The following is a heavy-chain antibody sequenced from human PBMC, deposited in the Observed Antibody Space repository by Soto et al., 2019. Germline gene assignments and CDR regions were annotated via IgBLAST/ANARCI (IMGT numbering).Heavy chain of an antibody. V-gene: IGHV4-59*01. Sequence: SETLSLTCTVSGDSISSNYYWGWIRQPPGKGLEWIGYIYYRGSTNYNPSLKSRVTISVDTSKNQFSLKLSSVTAADTAVYYCARGGYNWNDVTDYWGQGTLVTVSS. CDR2: IYYRGST. J-gene: IGHJ4*02. CDR3: ARGGYNWNDVTDY. D-gene: IGHD1-20*01. CDR1: GDSISSNYY.